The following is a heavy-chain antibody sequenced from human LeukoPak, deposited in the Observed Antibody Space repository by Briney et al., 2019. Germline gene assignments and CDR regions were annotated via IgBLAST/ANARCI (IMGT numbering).Heavy chain of an antibody. CDR2: IDYSGNAI. CDR3: ATHYSGSMALDR. J-gene: IGHJ1*01. CDR1: GFAFSAYE. D-gene: IGHD5-12*01. Sequence: PGGSLRLSCAASGFAFSAYEMNWVRQAPGKGLEWVSRIDYSGNAIVYADSVKGRFTISRDNARNSLYLQMTRLRAKDTALYYCATHYSGSMALDRWGQGTRVTVSS. V-gene: IGHV3-48*03.